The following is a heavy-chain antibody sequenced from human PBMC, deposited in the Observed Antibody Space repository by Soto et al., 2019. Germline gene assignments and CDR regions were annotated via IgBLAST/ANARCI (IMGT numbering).Heavy chain of an antibody. Sequence: QVQLVESGGGVVQTGRSLRLSCAASGFPFSAYGIHWVRQAPGKGLEWVAVISYDGSGKEYADSVKGRFTISRDNSKNTLYLQMNSLRREDTAVYYCAKSGYSQFYFDHWGQGTLVTVSS. J-gene: IGHJ4*02. CDR2: ISYDGSGK. CDR3: AKSGYSQFYFDH. D-gene: IGHD2-15*01. V-gene: IGHV3-30*18. CDR1: GFPFSAYG.